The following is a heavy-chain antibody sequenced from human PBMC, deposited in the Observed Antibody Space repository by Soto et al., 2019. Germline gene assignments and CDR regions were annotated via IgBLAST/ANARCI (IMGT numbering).Heavy chain of an antibody. D-gene: IGHD5-12*01. J-gene: IGHJ4*02. CDR3: ARGARYSGFLDY. CDR2: IYYDGST. V-gene: IGHV4-61*01. CDR1: GVPVSSGTYY. Sequence: QEQLQESGPGLVRPSETLSLTCTVSGVPVSSGTYYWSWIRQPPGQGLEWIANIYYDGSTKYNPSLRSRGIISIATSNNQFSLKLKSVTSADTAVYFCARGARYSGFLDYWGQGTLVTVSS.